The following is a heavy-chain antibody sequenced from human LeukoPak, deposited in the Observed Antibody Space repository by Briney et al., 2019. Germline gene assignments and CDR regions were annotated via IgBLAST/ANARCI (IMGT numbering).Heavy chain of an antibody. J-gene: IGHJ6*02. CDR1: GYTFTSYG. V-gene: IGHV1-18*01. Sequence: GASVKVSCKASGYTFTSYGISWVRQAPGQGLEWMGWVSAYNGNTNYAQKLQGRVTMTTDTSTSTAYMELRSLRSDDTAVYYCARAGRYCTNGVCPSGRYYYYGMDVWGQGTTATVSS. CDR3: ARAGRYCTNGVCPSGRYYYYGMDV. CDR2: VSAYNGNT. D-gene: IGHD2-8*01.